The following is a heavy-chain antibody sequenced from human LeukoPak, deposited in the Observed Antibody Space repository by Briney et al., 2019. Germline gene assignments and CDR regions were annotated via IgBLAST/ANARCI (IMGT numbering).Heavy chain of an antibody. D-gene: IGHD5-24*01. CDR3: AKLLRDVTIYDF. CDR2: INQGENSK. V-gene: IGHV3-7*01. CDR1: GFIFSSHG. Sequence: GGSLRLSCAASGFIFSSHGMNWVRQAPGKGLEWVASINQGENSKFYVDSVRGRFTISRDNAKNSLFLQMNSLRAEDTAFYYCAKLLRDVTIYDFWGRGALVTVSS. J-gene: IGHJ4*01.